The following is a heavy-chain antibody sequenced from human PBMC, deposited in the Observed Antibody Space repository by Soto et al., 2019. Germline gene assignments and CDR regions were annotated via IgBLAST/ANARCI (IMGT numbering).Heavy chain of an antibody. V-gene: IGHV4-39*01. CDR2: IFYLGSS. CDR1: GDSIISSDFY. D-gene: IGHD3-3*02. J-gene: IGHJ5*02. Sequence: KPSAILSLTCTVSGDSIISSDFYWGWVRQPPGKGLEWIGSIFYLGSSYYNPSLKSRVTMSVDTSKNQFSLRLRSVTAADTALYFCARHSLALRKNNWFDPWGQGSMVTVSS. CDR3: ARHSLALRKNNWFDP.